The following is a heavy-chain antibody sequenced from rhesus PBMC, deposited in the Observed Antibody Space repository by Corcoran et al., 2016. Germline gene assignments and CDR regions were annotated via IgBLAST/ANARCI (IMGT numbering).Heavy chain of an antibody. J-gene: IGHJ4*01. Sequence: QVQLQESGPGLVKPSETLSLTCAVSGGSISDDYYWSWIRQPPGKVLEIIGYIYGSGGGTNYNPSLKNRVTISIEPSKNQFSLKLSSVTAADTAVYYCAREGAGTALFFDWGQGVLVTVSS. V-gene: IGHV4-106*01. CDR2: IYGSGGGT. D-gene: IGHD1-20*01. CDR1: GGSISDDYY. CDR3: AREGAGTALFFD.